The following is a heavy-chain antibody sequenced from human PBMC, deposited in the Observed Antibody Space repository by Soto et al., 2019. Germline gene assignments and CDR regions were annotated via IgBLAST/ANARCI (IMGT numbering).Heavy chain of an antibody. Sequence: SETLSLTCAVSGYSISSGYHWGWIRQPPGKGLEWIGSIYHSGSTYYNPSLKSRVTISVDTSKNQFSLKLSSVTAADTAVYYCARRTIFGLNWFDPWGQGTLVTVSS. V-gene: IGHV4-38-2*01. D-gene: IGHD3-3*01. CDR1: GYSISSGYH. CDR3: ARRTIFGLNWFDP. CDR2: IYHSGST. J-gene: IGHJ5*02.